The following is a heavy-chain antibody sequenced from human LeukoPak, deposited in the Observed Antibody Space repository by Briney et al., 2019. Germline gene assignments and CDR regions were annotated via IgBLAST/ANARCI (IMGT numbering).Heavy chain of an antibody. D-gene: IGHD2-2*01. V-gene: IGHV1-2*02. CDR1: GYTFTGYY. J-gene: IGHJ4*02. Sequence: ASVKVSCKASGYTFTGYYMHWVRQAPGQGLEWMGWINPNSGGTNYAQEFQGRVTMTRDTSISTAYMELSRLRSDDTAVYYCARDLEYCSSTSCSYYFDYWGQGALVTVSS. CDR2: INPNSGGT. CDR3: ARDLEYCSSTSCSYYFDY.